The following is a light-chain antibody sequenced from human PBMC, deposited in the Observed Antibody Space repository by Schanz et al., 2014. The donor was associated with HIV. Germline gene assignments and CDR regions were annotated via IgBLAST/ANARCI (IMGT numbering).Light chain of an antibody. Sequence: EIVLTQSPGSLSLSPGERATLSCRASQSVTSGYLAWYQRKPGQAPRLLIYGASNRATGIPDRFSGSGSGTDFTLTISRLEPEDFAVYYCLQCHNWPYTFGQGTKLEIK. CDR1: QSVTSGY. CDR2: GAS. V-gene: IGKV3-20*01. CDR3: LQCHNWPYT. J-gene: IGKJ2*01.